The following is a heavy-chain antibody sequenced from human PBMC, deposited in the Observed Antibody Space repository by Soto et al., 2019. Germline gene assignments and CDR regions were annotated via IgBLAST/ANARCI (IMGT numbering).Heavy chain of an antibody. CDR1: GFDFSSYA. D-gene: IGHD3-10*01. J-gene: IGHJ3*02. V-gene: IGHV3-30-3*01. CDR2: ITYDGSNK. CDR3: ARVWRLDGIAGSHRGLHI. Sequence: GGSLRLSCAASGFDFSSYAMHWVRQPPGKGLEWVAGITYDGSNKYYADSVKGRFTISRDSSKSTLFLQLSSLRLEDTAMYYCARVWRLDGIAGSHRGLHIWGQGTVVTVSS.